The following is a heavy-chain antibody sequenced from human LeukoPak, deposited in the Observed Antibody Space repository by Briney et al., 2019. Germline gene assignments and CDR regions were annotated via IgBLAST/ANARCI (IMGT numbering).Heavy chain of an antibody. V-gene: IGHV1-2*02. J-gene: IGHJ4*02. CDR1: GYTFTGYY. D-gene: IGHD3-3*01. CDR3: ARAPYFDFWTGYYFDY. CDR2: INPNSGGT. Sequence: ASVKVSCKVSGYTFTGYYVHWVRQAPGQGLEWMGWINPNSGGTNYAQKFQGRVTMTRDTSISTAYMELSTLRSDDTAVYYCARAPYFDFWTGYYFDYWGQGTLVTVSS.